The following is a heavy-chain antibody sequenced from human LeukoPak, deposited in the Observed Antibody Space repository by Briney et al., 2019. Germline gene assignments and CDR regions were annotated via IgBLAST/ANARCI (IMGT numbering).Heavy chain of an antibody. Sequence: PSETLSLTCTVSGYSISSGYYWGWIRQPPGKGLEWIGSIYHSGSTYYNPSLKSRVTISVDTSKNQFSLKLSSVTAADTAVYYCARDTDSSGWSYHWGQGTLVTISS. CDR2: IYHSGST. J-gene: IGHJ5*02. D-gene: IGHD6-19*01. V-gene: IGHV4-38-2*02. CDR1: GYSISSGYY. CDR3: ARDTDSSGWSYH.